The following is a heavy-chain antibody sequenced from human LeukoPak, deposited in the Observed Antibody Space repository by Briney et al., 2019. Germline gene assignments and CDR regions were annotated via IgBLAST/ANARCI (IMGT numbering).Heavy chain of an antibody. CDR3: ARDSSSSRAAYYYGMDV. D-gene: IGHD6-13*01. V-gene: IGHV4-59*01. CDR2: IYYSGST. Sequence: MSSETLSFTCTGSGGSISSYYWSWIRQPPGKGLEWIGYIYYSGSTNYNPSLKSRVTISVDTSKNQFSLKLSSVTAADTAVYYCARDSSSSRAAYYYGMDVWGQGTTVTVSS. J-gene: IGHJ6*02. CDR1: GGSISSYY.